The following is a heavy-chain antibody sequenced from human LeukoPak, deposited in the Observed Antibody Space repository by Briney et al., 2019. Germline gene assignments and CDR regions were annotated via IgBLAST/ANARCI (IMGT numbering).Heavy chain of an antibody. CDR2: INESGNT. CDR1: GFTFSSSA. V-gene: IGHV4-34*01. Sequence: PGGSLRLSCAASGFTFSSSAMSWVRQAPGKGLEWIGQINESGNTNYSPSLKSRVSMSVDTSKKQFSLKLSSVTAADTAVYYCARASAYSISSGVNLWGQGSLVTVSS. CDR3: ARASAYSISSGVNL. J-gene: IGHJ5*02. D-gene: IGHD6-6*01.